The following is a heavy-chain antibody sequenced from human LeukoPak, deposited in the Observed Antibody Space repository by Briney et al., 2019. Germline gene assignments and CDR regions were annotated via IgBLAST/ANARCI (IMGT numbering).Heavy chain of an antibody. V-gene: IGHV4-30-4*08. D-gene: IGHD5-18*01. CDR3: ARGQADTAMYYYYYMDV. J-gene: IGHJ6*03. CDR1: GGSTSSYY. Sequence: PSETLSLTCTVSGGSTSSYYWSWIRQPPGKGLEWIGYIYYSGSTYYNPSLKSRVTISVDTSKNQFSLKLSSVTAADTAVYYCARGQADTAMYYYYYMDVWGKGTTVTVSS. CDR2: IYYSGST.